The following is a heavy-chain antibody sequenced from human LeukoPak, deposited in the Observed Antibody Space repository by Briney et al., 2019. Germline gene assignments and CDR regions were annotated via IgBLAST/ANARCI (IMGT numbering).Heavy chain of an antibody. CDR3: ARTYCGGDCYSSRGWFDT. V-gene: IGHV1-69*06. Sequence: SVKVSCKASGGTFNSYAISWVRQAPGQGLEWMGGIIPIFGTASYAQKFQGKVTITADKSTSTAYMELSSLRSEDTAVYYCARTYCGGDCYSSRGWFDTWGQGTLVTVSS. D-gene: IGHD2-21*02. CDR1: GGTFNSYA. J-gene: IGHJ5*02. CDR2: IIPIFGTA.